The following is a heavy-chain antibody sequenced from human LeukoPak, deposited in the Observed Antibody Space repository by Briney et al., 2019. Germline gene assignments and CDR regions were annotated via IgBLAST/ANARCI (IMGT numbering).Heavy chain of an antibody. CDR2: ISYDGSNK. Sequence: GRSLRLSCAASGFTFRSYAMHWVRQAPGKGLVWVAVISYDGSNKYYADSVKGRFTISRDNSKNTLYLQMNSLRAEDTAVYYCARLTYYYDSSGNNFDYWGQGTLVTVSS. D-gene: IGHD3-22*01. V-gene: IGHV3-30-3*01. CDR1: GFTFRSYA. CDR3: ARLTYYYDSSGNNFDY. J-gene: IGHJ4*02.